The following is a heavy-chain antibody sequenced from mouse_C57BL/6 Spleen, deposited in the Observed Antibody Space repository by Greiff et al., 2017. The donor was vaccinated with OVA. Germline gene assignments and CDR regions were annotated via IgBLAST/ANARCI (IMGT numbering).Heavy chain of an antibody. CDR1: GYTFTDYE. CDR2: IDPETGGT. V-gene: IGHV1-15*01. CDR3: TRSVYSNYEAWFAY. J-gene: IGHJ3*01. D-gene: IGHD2-5*01. Sequence: QVQLQQSGAELVRPGASVTLSCKASGYTFTDYEMHWVKQTPVHGLEWIGAIDPETGGTAYNQKFKGKAILTADKSSSTAYMELRSLTSEDSAVYYCTRSVYSNYEAWFAYWGQGTLVTVSA.